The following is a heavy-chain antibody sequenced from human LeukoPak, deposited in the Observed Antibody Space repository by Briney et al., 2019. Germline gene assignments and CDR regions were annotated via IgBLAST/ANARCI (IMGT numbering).Heavy chain of an antibody. D-gene: IGHD6-19*01. V-gene: IGHV3-74*01. J-gene: IGHJ4*02. Sequence: GGSLRLSCVASDFGSHHMHWVRQAPGKGLVWVSRVSTDGIGTAYADSVKGRFTISRDNAKNTVYLQMNSLRAEDTAVYYCVRGGYSSGLDYWGQGTLVTVSS. CDR1: DFGSHH. CDR3: VRGGYSSGLDY. CDR2: VSTDGIGT.